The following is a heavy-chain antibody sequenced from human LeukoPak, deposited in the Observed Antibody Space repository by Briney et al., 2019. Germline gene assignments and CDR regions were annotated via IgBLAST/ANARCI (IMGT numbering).Heavy chain of an antibody. Sequence: PGGSLRLSCAASGFTFSTYAMTWVRQAPGKGLEWVSVISASGTAHYADSMRGRFTISRDNSKNTVYLQLSSLRPEDTAVYYCAKQITFGGVIVPRYFDYWGQGTLVTVSS. CDR1: GFTFSTYA. J-gene: IGHJ4*02. CDR3: AKQITFGGVIVPRYFDY. CDR2: ISASGTA. D-gene: IGHD3-16*02. V-gene: IGHV3-23*01.